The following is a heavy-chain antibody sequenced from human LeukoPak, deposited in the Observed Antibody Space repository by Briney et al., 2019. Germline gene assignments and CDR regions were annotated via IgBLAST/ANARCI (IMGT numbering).Heavy chain of an antibody. CDR3: ARDQIALRAFDI. D-gene: IGHD2/OR15-2a*01. CDR2: IYYSGST. Sequence: SETLSLTCTVSGGSISSYYWSWIRQPPGKGLEWIGYIYYSGSTNYNPSLKRRVTISVDSSKNQFSLKLSSVTAADTAVYYCARDQIALRAFDIWGQGTMVTVSS. J-gene: IGHJ3*02. V-gene: IGHV4-59*12. CDR1: GGSISSYY.